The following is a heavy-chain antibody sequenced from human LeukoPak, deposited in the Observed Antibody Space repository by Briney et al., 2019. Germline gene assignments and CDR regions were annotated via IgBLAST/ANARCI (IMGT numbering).Heavy chain of an antibody. CDR1: GFIFSTYW. J-gene: IGHJ6*02. CDR3: ARGFYGMDV. Sequence: GGSLRLSCAGSGFIFSTYWMNWVRQAPGKGLEWVAKIQQDGSDKYYVDSVKGRFTISRDNAKNSLYLQMDSLRGEDTAIYYCARGFYGMDVWGPGTTVTVSS. CDR2: IQQDGSDK. V-gene: IGHV3-7*03.